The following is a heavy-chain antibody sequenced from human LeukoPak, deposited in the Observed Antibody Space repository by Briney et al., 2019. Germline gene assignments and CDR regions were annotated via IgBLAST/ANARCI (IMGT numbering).Heavy chain of an antibody. Sequence: PGGSLRLSCAASGFTFSSYWMTWVRQAPGKGLEWVTHIKPDGSDKSYVDSVRGRFTISRDNAKKSLYLQMNSLRVEDAAVYYCVRDLGRYNFDLWGQGTLVTVAS. CDR1: GFTFSSYW. CDR3: VRDLGRYNFDL. V-gene: IGHV3-7*01. D-gene: IGHD1-1*01. J-gene: IGHJ5*02. CDR2: IKPDGSDK.